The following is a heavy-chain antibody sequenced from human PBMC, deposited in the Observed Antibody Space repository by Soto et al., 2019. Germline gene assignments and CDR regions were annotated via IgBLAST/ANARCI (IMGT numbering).Heavy chain of an antibody. CDR2: IIPIFGTA. J-gene: IGHJ6*02. Sequence: SVKVSCTASGGTFSIYAISWVRQAPGQGLEWMGGIIPIFGTANYAQKFQGRVTITADESTSTAYMELSSLRSEGTAVYYCATAPYYDILTGYYIYYYYGMDVWGQGTTVTVSS. CDR1: GGTFSIYA. V-gene: IGHV1-69*13. D-gene: IGHD3-9*01. CDR3: ATAPYYDILTGYYIYYYYGMDV.